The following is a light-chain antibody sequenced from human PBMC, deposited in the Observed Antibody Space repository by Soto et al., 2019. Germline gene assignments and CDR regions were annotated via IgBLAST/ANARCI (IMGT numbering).Light chain of an antibody. J-gene: IGKJ4*01. V-gene: IGKV3-20*01. CDR1: QSVSSSY. Sequence: EFVLTQSPGTLSLSPGERAILSCRASQSVSSSYLAWYQQKPGQAPRLLIYGASSRATGIPDRFSGSGSGTDFTLTISRLEPEDFAVYYCQQYGSSPALTFGGGTKVEIK. CDR2: GAS. CDR3: QQYGSSPALT.